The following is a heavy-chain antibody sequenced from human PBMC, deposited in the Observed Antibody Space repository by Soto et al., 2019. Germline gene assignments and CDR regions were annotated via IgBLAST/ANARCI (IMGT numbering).Heavy chain of an antibody. CDR1: GDSIRDSF. D-gene: IGHD3-10*01. CDR2: VHHTGNT. V-gene: IGHV4-59*01. Sequence: SETLSLTCTVSGDSIRDSFWSWVRQPPGKGLEWIDLVHHTGNTNYNPSLETRVTMLVDASANHFSLTLTSVTPADAAIYYCARGREDHVDHHFGHLFDSWGQGTLVTVSS. J-gene: IGHJ4*02. CDR3: ARGREDHVDHHFGHLFDS.